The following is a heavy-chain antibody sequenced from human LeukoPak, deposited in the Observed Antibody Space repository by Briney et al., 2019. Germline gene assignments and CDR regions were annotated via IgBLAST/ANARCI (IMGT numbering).Heavy chain of an antibody. V-gene: IGHV4-4*02. CDR2: IYHSGST. CDR1: GGSISSSNW. Sequence: PSETLSLTCAVSGGSISSSNWWSWVRQPPGKGLEWIGEIYHSGSTNYNPSLKSRVTISVDKSKNQFSLKLSSVTAADTAVYYCARSDDYYDSSGGSGAFDIWGQGTMVTVSS. J-gene: IGHJ3*02. D-gene: IGHD3-22*01. CDR3: ARSDDYYDSSGGSGAFDI.